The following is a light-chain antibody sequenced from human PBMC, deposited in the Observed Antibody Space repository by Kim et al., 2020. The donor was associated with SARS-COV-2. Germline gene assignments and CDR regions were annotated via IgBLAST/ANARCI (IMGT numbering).Light chain of an antibody. Sequence: EIVLTQSPATLSVSPGERATLSCRASQIVSSNLAWYQQKPGQAPRLLIYGASTRATGIPARFSASGSGTEFTLTISSLQSEDFAVYYCQHPGTFGQGTKVDIK. V-gene: IGKV3-15*01. CDR3: QHPGT. J-gene: IGKJ1*01. CDR1: QIVSSN. CDR2: GAS.